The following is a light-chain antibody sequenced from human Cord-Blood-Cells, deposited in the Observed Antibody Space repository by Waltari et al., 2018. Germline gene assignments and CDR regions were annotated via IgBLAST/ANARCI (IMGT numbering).Light chain of an antibody. V-gene: IGLV2-8*01. J-gene: IGLJ2*01. CDR3: SSYAGSNNYVV. Sequence: QSALTQPPSASGSPGQSVTISCTGTSSDVGGYNYVSWYQQHPGKAPKLMSDAVSKRPSGFPHRCSGSKYGNTASLTVSGLQAEDEADYYCSSYAGSNNYVVFGGGTKLTVL. CDR2: AVS. CDR1: SSDVGGYNY.